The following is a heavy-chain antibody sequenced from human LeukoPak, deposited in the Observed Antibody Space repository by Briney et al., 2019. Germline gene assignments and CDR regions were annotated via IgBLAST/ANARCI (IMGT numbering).Heavy chain of an antibody. CDR1: GFTFSSYA. Sequence: PGGSLRLSCAASGFTFSSYAMSWVRQAPGKELEWVSAISGSGGSTYYAGSVKGRFTISRDNSKNTLYLQMNSLRAEDTAVYYCAKDRGYSYGYETDYYYYVMDVWGQGTPVTVSS. D-gene: IGHD5-18*01. CDR3: AKDRGYSYGYETDYYYYVMDV. V-gene: IGHV3-23*01. CDR2: ISGSGGST. J-gene: IGHJ6*02.